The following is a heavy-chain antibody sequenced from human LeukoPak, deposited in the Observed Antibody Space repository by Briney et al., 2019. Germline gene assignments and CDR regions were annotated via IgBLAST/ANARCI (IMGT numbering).Heavy chain of an antibody. CDR3: ARVTMVRGVNYYYYYMDV. Sequence: SEALSLTCTVSGGSISSGSYYWSWIRQPAGKGLEWIGRIYTSGSTNYNPSLKSRVTISVDTSKNQFSLKLSSVTAADTAVYYCARVTMVRGVNYYYYYMDVWGKGTTVTISS. D-gene: IGHD3-10*01. CDR1: GGSISSGSYY. CDR2: IYTSGST. V-gene: IGHV4-61*02. J-gene: IGHJ6*03.